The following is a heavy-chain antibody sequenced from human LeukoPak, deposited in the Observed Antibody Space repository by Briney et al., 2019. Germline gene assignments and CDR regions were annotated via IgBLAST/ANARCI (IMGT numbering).Heavy chain of an antibody. D-gene: IGHD3-22*01. CDR3: ARGGDSSGYYYPVFDY. V-gene: IGHV4-59*01. CDR1: GGSISSYY. CDR2: IYYSGST. J-gene: IGHJ4*02. Sequence: PSETLSLTCTVSGGSISSYYWSWIRQTPGKGLEWIGNIYYSGSTNYNPSLKSRVTISVDTSKNQFSLKLSSVTAADTAVYYCARGGDSSGYYYPVFDYWGQGTLVTVSS.